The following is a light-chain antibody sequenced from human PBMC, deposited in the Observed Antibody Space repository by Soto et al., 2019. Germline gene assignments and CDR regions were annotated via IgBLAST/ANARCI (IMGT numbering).Light chain of an antibody. CDR1: QSVTSSY. V-gene: IGKV3-20*01. Sequence: EIVLTQSPGTLSLSPGERATLSCRASQSVTSSYLAWYQHKRGQAPRLLSYGASSRATGIPDRFGGSGSGPDFTLTISRLEPEDFAVYYCQQYGSSPLTFGGGTKVEIK. J-gene: IGKJ4*01. CDR3: QQYGSSPLT. CDR2: GAS.